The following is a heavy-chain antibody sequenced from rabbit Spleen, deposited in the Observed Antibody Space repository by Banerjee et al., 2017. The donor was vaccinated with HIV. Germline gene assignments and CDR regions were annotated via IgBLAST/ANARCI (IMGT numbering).Heavy chain of an antibody. CDR1: GFDFSSSYY. CDR2: IDPLFGST. D-gene: IGHD2-1*01. J-gene: IGHJ4*01. V-gene: IGHV1S43*01. CDR3: VRDRANIGGDYGPYYFDL. Sequence: QSLEESGGGLVQPEGSLTLTCKASGFDFSSSYYMCWVRQAPGKGLEWIGYIDPLFGSTYYASWVNGRFTISSHNAQNTLYLQLNSLTAADTATYFCVRDRANIGGDYGPYYFDLWGPGTLVTVS.